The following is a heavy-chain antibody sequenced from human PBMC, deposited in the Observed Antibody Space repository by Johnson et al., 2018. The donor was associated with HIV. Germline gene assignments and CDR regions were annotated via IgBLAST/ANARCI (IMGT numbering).Heavy chain of an antibody. J-gene: IGHJ3*02. CDR1: GFTVSSYY. Sequence: VQLVESGGGLVQPGGSLRLSCAASGFTVSSYYMSWVRQAPGKGLERVSVLFSGGSTYYADSVKGSFTISRDNSKNTLYLQMNSLRAEDTAVYYCAREAGDRFVGFDAFDIWGQGTMVTVSS. D-gene: IGHD7-27*01. CDR2: LFSGGST. V-gene: IGHV3-66*01. CDR3: AREAGDRFVGFDAFDI.